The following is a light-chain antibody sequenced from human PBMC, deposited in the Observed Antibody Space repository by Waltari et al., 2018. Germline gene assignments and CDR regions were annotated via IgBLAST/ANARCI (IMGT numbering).Light chain of an antibody. CDR1: QSISSY. Sequence: TQSPATLSVSPGERVTLSCRASQSISSYLAWYQQKPGQAPRLLIHDASTRATSIPARFGGSGSGTEFTLTISSLQSEDFAVYYCQQYDKWPLTFGGGTEVEIK. J-gene: IGKJ4*01. V-gene: IGKV3-15*01. CDR2: DAS. CDR3: QQYDKWPLT.